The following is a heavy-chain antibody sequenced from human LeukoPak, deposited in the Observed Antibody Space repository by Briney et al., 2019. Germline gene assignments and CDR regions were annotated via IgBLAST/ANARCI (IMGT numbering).Heavy chain of an antibody. CDR2: INSDGSST. Sequence: PGGSLRLSCAASGFTFSSYWMHWVRQAPGKGLVWVSRINSDGSSTSYADPVKGRFTISRDNAKNTLYLQMNSLRAEDTAVYYCARALAVAGTGGFDPWGQGTLVTVSS. CDR1: GFTFSSYW. J-gene: IGHJ5*02. V-gene: IGHV3-74*01. D-gene: IGHD6-19*01. CDR3: ARALAVAGTGGFDP.